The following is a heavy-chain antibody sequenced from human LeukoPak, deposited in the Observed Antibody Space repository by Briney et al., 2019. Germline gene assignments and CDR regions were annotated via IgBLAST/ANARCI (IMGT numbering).Heavy chain of an antibody. CDR1: GGSISSTTYY. D-gene: IGHD3-22*01. CDR2: IYHSGNI. Sequence: SETLSLTCTVSGGSISSTTYYWGWIRQPPGKGLEWIGSIYHSGNIYYNPSLKSRVTISVDTSKNQFSLKLSSVTAADTAVYYCARHDSSGPCNAFDIWGQGTMVTVSS. J-gene: IGHJ3*02. V-gene: IGHV4-39*01. CDR3: ARHDSSGPCNAFDI.